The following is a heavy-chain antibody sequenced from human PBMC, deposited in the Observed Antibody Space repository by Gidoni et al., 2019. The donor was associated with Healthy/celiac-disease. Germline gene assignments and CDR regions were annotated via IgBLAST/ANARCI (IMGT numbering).Heavy chain of an antibody. V-gene: IGHV1-2*02. D-gene: IGHD6-13*01. CDR2: INPNSGGT. J-gene: IGHJ5*02. CDR1: GYTFTGYY. CDR3: ARDRIAAAGINWFDP. Sequence: QVQLVQSGAEVKKPGASVKVSCTASGYTFTGYYMHWVRQAPGQGLEWMGWINPNSGGTNYAQKFQGRVTMTRDTSISTAYMELSRLRSDDTAVYYCARDRIAAAGINWFDPWGQGTLVTVSS.